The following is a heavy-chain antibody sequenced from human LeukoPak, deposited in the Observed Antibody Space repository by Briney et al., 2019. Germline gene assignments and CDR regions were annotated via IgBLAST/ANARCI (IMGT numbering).Heavy chain of an antibody. CDR2: INRRGHT. Sequence: PGGSLRLSCAASGFTFDRFTIHWVRQTPRKGMEWVSLINRRGHTFYADSVKGRFTISRDNSKNTLYLQMNSLRAEDTAVYYCAREKNGVGARGGDAFDIWGQGTMVTVSS. CDR1: GFTFDRFT. CDR3: AREKNGVGARGGDAFDI. J-gene: IGHJ3*02. V-gene: IGHV3-43*01. D-gene: IGHD1-26*01.